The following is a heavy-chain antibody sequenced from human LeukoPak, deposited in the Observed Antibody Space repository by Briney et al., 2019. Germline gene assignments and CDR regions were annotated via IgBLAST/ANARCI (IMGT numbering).Heavy chain of an antibody. CDR1: GFTFSSYS. Sequence: PGGSLILSCAASGFTFSSYSMNWVRQAPGKGLEWASYISSGSSTMYYADSVKGRFTISRDNAKNSLYLQMNSLRDEDTAVYYCANDYSNDYWGQGTLVTVSS. J-gene: IGHJ4*02. D-gene: IGHD4-11*01. CDR2: ISSGSSTM. CDR3: ANDYSNDY. V-gene: IGHV3-48*02.